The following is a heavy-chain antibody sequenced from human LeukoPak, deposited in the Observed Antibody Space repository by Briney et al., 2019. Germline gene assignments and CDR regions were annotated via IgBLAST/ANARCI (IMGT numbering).Heavy chain of an antibody. CDR2: ISYDGGTK. Sequence: GGSLRLSCAASGFTFNAYAIHWVRQAPGKGLNWVALISYDGGTKDYTDSVKGRFTVSRDNSKNTLFLEMNSLRAEDTGVYYCARDPSGSGSDWPNWGFDYWGQGALVTVSS. CDR3: ARDPSGSGSDWPNWGFDY. V-gene: IGHV3-30-3*01. J-gene: IGHJ4*02. CDR1: GFTFNAYA. D-gene: IGHD1-26*01.